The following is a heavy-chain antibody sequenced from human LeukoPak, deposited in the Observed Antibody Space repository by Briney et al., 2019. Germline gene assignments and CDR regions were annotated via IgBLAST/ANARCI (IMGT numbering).Heavy chain of an antibody. CDR2: IYYSGST. Sequence: SETLSLTCTVSGGSINSYYWSWIRQPPGKGLEWIGFIYYSGSTKSNPSLKSRVTISVDTSKNQFSLKLSSVTAADTAVYYCARLEITFGGVIASWGQGTLVTVSS. CDR1: GGSINSYY. CDR3: ARLEITFGGVIAS. D-gene: IGHD3-16*02. J-gene: IGHJ5*02. V-gene: IGHV4-59*08.